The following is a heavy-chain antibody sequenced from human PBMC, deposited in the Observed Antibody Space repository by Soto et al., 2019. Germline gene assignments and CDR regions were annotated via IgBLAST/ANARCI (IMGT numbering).Heavy chain of an antibody. D-gene: IGHD5-12*01. V-gene: IGHV4-31*03. CDR2: IYYSGST. CDR1: GGSISSGGYY. J-gene: IGHJ3*02. CDR3: ARLIKWLRGAHDAFDI. Sequence: ASETLSLTCTVSGGSISSGGYYWSWIRQHPGKGLEWIGYIYYSGSTYYNPSLKSRVTISVDTSKNQFSLKLSSVTAADTAVYYCARLIKWLRGAHDAFDIWGQGTMVTVSS.